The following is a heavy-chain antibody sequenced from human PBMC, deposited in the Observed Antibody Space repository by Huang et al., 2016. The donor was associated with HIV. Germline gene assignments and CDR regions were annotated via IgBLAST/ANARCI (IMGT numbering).Heavy chain of an antibody. CDR3: TTESESSGWTMDHDAFDI. CDR1: GFTFRNAW. Sequence: EVQLVESGGGLVKPGGSLRLSCAASGFTFRNAWMSWVHQGPGKGREWVGRIKSKTDGGTTDHAAPVKGRFTISRDDSKNTLYLQMNSLKTEDTAVYYCTTESESSGWTMDHDAFDIWGQGTMVTVSS. D-gene: IGHD6-19*01. CDR2: IKSKTDGGTT. V-gene: IGHV3-15*01. J-gene: IGHJ3*02.